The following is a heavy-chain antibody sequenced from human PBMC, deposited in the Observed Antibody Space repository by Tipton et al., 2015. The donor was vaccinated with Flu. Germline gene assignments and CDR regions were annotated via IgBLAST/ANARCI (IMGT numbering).Heavy chain of an antibody. CDR3: ARGSGSGTETIFDF. CDR2: IYSSGST. Sequence: GEALSSYYWTWIRQPAGKGLEWIGRIYSSGSTKYSPSFKSRVIMSVDTSKNKFSLNLKSVTAADTAVYYCARGSGSGTETIFDFWGQGTVVTVSS. J-gene: IGHJ4*02. CDR1: GEALSSYY. D-gene: IGHD3-10*01. V-gene: IGHV4-4*07.